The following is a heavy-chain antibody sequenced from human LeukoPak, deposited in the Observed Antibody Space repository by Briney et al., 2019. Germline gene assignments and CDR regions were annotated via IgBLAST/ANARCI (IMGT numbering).Heavy chain of an antibody. CDR2: ISSSSSYI. V-gene: IGHV3-21*01. CDR1: GFTFSSYS. D-gene: IGHD6-19*01. Sequence: GGSLRLSCAASGFTFSSYSMNWVRQAPGKGLEWVSSISSSSSYIYYADSVKGRFTISRDNAKNSLYLQMNSLRAEDTAVYYCARVTRIAVAGTDYWGQGTLVTLSS. CDR3: ARVTRIAVAGTDY. J-gene: IGHJ4*02.